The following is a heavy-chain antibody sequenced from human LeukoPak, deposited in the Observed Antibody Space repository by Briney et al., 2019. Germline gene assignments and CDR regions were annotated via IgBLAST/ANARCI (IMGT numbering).Heavy chain of an antibody. J-gene: IGHJ4*02. Sequence: PGGSLRLSCAASGFTLSTYGMHWVRQAPGKGLEWAAVISYDGSNKYYADSVKGRFTISRDNSKNTLYLQMNSLRAEDTAVYYCAKDLGDYDFWSGYVDYWGQGTLVTVSS. CDR1: GFTLSTYG. D-gene: IGHD3-3*01. V-gene: IGHV3-30*18. CDR2: ISYDGSNK. CDR3: AKDLGDYDFWSGYVDY.